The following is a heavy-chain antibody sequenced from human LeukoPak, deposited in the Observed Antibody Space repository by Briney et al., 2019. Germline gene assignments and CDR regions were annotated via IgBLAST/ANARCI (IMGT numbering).Heavy chain of an antibody. Sequence: GGSLRLSCAASEFTFSNYAMTWVRQAPGKGLEWVSCISGSGGSTYYADSVKGRFTISRDDSTNTLYLQMNSLRAEDTAIYYCAKSTSSSGSFYSGLDYWGQGTLVTVSS. D-gene: IGHD2-15*01. CDR2: ISGSGGST. V-gene: IGHV3-23*01. J-gene: IGHJ4*02. CDR1: EFTFSNYA. CDR3: AKSTSSSGSFYSGLDY.